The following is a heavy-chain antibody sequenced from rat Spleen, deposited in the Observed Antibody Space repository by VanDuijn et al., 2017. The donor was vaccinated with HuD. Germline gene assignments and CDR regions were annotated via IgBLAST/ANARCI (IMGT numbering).Heavy chain of an antibody. D-gene: IGHD1-10*01. V-gene: IGHV5-20*01. CDR3: TTGKQPHWFAY. J-gene: IGHJ3*01. CDR2: ISSDGGRN. CDR1: GFTFSDYY. Sequence: EVQLVESDGGLVQPGRSLKLSCAASGFTFSDYYMAWVRQAPTKGLEWVATISSDGGRNFYRDSVKGRFTISRDDAKNTLYLQMDSLRSEDTATYYCTTGKQPHWFAYWGQGTLVTVSS.